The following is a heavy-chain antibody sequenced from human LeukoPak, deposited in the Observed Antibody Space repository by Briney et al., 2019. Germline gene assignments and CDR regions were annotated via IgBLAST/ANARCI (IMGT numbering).Heavy chain of an antibody. D-gene: IGHD3-22*01. CDR3: ARDEKMGSGYYYVLDYYYMDV. J-gene: IGHJ6*03. CDR2: IYTIGVT. CDR1: LGSISSYY. V-gene: IGHV4-4*07. Sequence: PSETLSLTCTLSLGSISSYYWSWIRQPAGKGLEWIGRIYTIGVTNYNPSLKSRVTMSVDTSKNQFSLKLSSVTAADTAVYYCARDEKMGSGYYYVLDYYYMDVWGKGTTVTVSS.